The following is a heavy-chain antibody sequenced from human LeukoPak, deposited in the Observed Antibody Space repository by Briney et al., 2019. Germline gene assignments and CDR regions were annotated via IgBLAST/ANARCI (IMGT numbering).Heavy chain of an antibody. D-gene: IGHD2-15*01. V-gene: IGHV4-4*07. CDR1: GGSISSYY. Sequence: SETLSLTCTVSGGSISSYYWSWIRQPAGKGLEWIGRICTSGSTNYNPSLKSRVTMSVDTSKNQFSLKLSSVTAADTAVYYCARDSGYCSGGSCYSHSNWFDPWGQGTLVTVSS. J-gene: IGHJ5*02. CDR2: ICTSGST. CDR3: ARDSGYCSGGSCYSHSNWFDP.